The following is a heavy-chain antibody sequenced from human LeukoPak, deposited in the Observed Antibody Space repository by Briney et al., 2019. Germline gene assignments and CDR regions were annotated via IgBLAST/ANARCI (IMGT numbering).Heavy chain of an antibody. D-gene: IGHD6-19*01. V-gene: IGHV3-30*04. CDR1: GFTFSSYA. J-gene: IGHJ4*02. CDR3: ARVGSSGWDFDY. Sequence: GGSLRLSCAASGFTFSSYAIHWVRQAPGKGLEWVAVISYDGSNKYYADSVKGRFTISRDNSKNTLYLQMNSLRAEDTAVYYCARVGSSGWDFDYWGQGTLVTVSS. CDR2: ISYDGSNK.